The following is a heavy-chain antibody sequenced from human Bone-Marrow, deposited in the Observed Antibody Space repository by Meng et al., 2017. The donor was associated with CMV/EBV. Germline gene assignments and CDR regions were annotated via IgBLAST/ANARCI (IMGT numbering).Heavy chain of an antibody. D-gene: IGHD6-6*01. J-gene: IGHJ4*02. V-gene: IGHV4-34*01. CDR3: ARRAGRVAARPSYYFDY. CDR2: INHSGST. CDR1: GGSFSGYY. Sequence: SETLSLTCAVYGGSFSGYYWSWIRQPPGKGLEWIGEINHSGSTNYNPSLKSRVTISVDTSKTQFSLKLTSVTAADTAVYYCARRAGRVAARPSYYFDYWGQGTRVTVYS.